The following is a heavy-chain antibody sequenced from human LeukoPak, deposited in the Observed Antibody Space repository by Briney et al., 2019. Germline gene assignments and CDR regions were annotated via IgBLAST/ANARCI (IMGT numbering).Heavy chain of an antibody. J-gene: IGHJ5*02. CDR1: GYTFTGYY. V-gene: IGHV1-2*02. CDR2: INPNSGGT. Sequence: GASVKVSCKASGYTFTGYYMHWVRQAPGQGLEWMGWINPNSGGTNYAQKFQGRVTMTRDTSISTAYMELSRLRSDDTAVYYCARVGEGNWNYVWFDPWGQGTLVTVSS. D-gene: IGHD1-7*01. CDR3: ARVGEGNWNYVWFDP.